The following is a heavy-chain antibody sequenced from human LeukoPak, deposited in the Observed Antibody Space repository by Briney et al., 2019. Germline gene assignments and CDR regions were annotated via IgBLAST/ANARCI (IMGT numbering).Heavy chain of an antibody. Sequence: PGGSLRLSCAASGFTFSSYSMNWVRQAPWKGLEWVSSISSSSSYIYYADSVKGRFTISRDNSKNTLYLQMNSLRAEDTAVYYCAKSALPTMIGAFDIWGQGTMVTVSS. J-gene: IGHJ3*02. CDR2: ISSSSSYI. D-gene: IGHD3-22*01. CDR1: GFTFSSYS. V-gene: IGHV3-21*01. CDR3: AKSALPTMIGAFDI.